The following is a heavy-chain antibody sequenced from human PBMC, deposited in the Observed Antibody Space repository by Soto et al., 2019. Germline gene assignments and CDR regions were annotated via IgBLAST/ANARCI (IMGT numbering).Heavy chain of an antibody. CDR2: ISYDGSNK. Sequence: QVQLVESGGGVVQPGRSLRLSCAASGFTFSSYAMHWVRQAPGKGLEWVAVISYDGSNKYYADSVKGRFTISRDNSKNTLYLQMNSLRAEDAAVYCCARDRRLVVGGAVDIWGQGTMVTVSS. J-gene: IGHJ3*02. D-gene: IGHD2-8*02. V-gene: IGHV3-30-3*01. CDR1: GFTFSSYA. CDR3: ARDRRLVVGGAVDI.